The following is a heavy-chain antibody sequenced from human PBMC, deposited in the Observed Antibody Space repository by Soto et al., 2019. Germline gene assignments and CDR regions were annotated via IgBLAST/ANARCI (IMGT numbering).Heavy chain of an antibody. D-gene: IGHD3-3*01. J-gene: IGHJ5*02. CDR2: IYYSGST. CDR1: GGSISSGDYY. V-gene: IGHV4-30-4*02. Sequence: PSETLSLTCTVSGGSISSGDYYWSWIRQPPGKGLEWIGYIYYSGSTYYNPSLKSRVTISVDTSKNQFSLKLSSVTAADTAVYYCARTYYDFWSGYWRWFDPRGQRTLVPVSS. CDR3: ARTYYDFWSGYWRWFDP.